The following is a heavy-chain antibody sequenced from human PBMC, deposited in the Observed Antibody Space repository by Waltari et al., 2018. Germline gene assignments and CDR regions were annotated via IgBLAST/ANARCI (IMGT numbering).Heavy chain of an antibody. J-gene: IGHJ4*02. CDR3: AKARVGYDSSGYYYDDY. CDR1: GYNFTSYD. D-gene: IGHD3-22*01. Sequence: QVQLVQSGAEVKKPGASVKVSCKASGYNFTSYDINWVRQATGQGLEWMGWMNPKHCNTGYSQKFQGRVTLTRNTSIRTAYIGLSSLGSEDTAVYYCAKARVGYDSSGYYYDDYWGPGTLVTVSS. CDR2: MNPKHCNT. V-gene: IGHV1-8*01.